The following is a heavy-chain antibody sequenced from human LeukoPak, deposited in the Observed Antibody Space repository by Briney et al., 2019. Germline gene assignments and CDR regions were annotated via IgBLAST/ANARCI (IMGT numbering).Heavy chain of an antibody. CDR1: GGSISIGGYY. Sequence: PSETLSLTCTVSGGSISIGGYYWSWIRQHPGKGLEWIGYIYYSGSTYYNPSLKSRVTISVDTSKNQFSLKLSSVTAADTAVYYCAKSGYYYGVDYWGQGTLVTVSS. V-gene: IGHV4-31*03. D-gene: IGHD3-22*01. CDR3: AKSGYYYGVDY. CDR2: IYYSGST. J-gene: IGHJ4*02.